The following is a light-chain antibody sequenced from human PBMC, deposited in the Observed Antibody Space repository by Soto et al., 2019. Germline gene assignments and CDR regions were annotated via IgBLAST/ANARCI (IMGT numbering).Light chain of an antibody. CDR2: KAS. V-gene: IGKV1-5*03. CDR3: QHYNSYSEA. J-gene: IGKJ1*01. CDR1: QTISSW. Sequence: DIQMTQSPSTLSGSVGDRVTITCRASQTISSWLAWYQQKPGKAPKPLIYKASTFKSGVPSRFSGSGSGTEFTLTISSLQPDDFATYYCQHYNSYSEAFGQGTKVDIK.